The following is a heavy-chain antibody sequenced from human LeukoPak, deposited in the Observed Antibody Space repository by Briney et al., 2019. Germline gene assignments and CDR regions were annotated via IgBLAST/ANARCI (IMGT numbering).Heavy chain of an antibody. CDR1: GYTFMNYD. Sequence: ASVKVSCKTSGYTFMNYDINWMRQATGQGPEWMGWMNPNSGDTEYAQKFQDRVTMTWDTSISAAYLELRSLRSEGTAVYYCGRALPRSGWVDYWGQGSLVTVSS. CDR2: MNPNSGDT. J-gene: IGHJ4*02. D-gene: IGHD6-19*01. CDR3: GRALPRSGWVDY. V-gene: IGHV1-8*01.